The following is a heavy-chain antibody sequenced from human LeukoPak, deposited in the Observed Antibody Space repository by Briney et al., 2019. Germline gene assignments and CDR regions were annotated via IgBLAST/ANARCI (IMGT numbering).Heavy chain of an antibody. CDR3: ARGQLGYCSGGGCHNWFDP. V-gene: IGHV4-4*07. D-gene: IGHD2-15*01. CDR1: GGSISSYY. J-gene: IGHJ5*02. CDR2: IYTSGST. Sequence: PSETLSLTCTVSGGSISSYYWSWIRQPAGKGLEWIGRIYTSGSTNYNPSLKSRVTMSVDTSKNQFSLKLSSVTAADTAVYYCARGQLGYCSGGGCHNWFDPWGQGTLVTVSS.